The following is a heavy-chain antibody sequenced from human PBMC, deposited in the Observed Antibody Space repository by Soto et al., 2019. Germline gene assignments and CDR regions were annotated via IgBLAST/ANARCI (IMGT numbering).Heavy chain of an antibody. D-gene: IGHD4-17*01. CDR1: GLKISDYG. CDR3: AKDLLHNTVTTCGS. CDR2: VSHDGRNT. J-gene: IGHJ5*02. Sequence: PGGSMRLSWTASGLKISDYGGHWVRQNPGKGLEWVAVVSHDGRNTHYADSVKGRFTISRDNFKSTLYLQMSSLRAEDTAIYFCAKDLLHNTVTTCGSWGQGTLVTVSS. V-gene: IGHV3-30*18.